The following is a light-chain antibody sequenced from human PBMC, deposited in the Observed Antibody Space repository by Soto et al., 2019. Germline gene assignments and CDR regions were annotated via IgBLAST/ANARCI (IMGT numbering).Light chain of an antibody. J-gene: IGKJ1*01. Sequence: DIQMTQSPSTLSASVGDRVTITCRASQSISSWLAWYQQKPGKAPKXLIYDASSLESGVPSRFSGSGSGTELTLTISSLQPDDCATYDCQQYNSYSRTFGQGTKVDIK. CDR3: QQYNSYSRT. CDR1: QSISSW. CDR2: DAS. V-gene: IGKV1-5*01.